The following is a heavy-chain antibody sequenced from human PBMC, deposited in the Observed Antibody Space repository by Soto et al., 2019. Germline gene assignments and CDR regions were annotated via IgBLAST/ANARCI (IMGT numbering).Heavy chain of an antibody. V-gene: IGHV3-30*02. Sequence: QVQLVESGGGVVQPGTSLRLSCAASGFTLSNYGMHWVRQAPGKGLEWVACLRYNGREEYYADSVKGRFTISRDSSKNSLYLQMSSLRGEDSAVYYCARDRRTDSGEHFDYWGQGTLVTVSS. CDR2: LRYNGREE. J-gene: IGHJ4*02. CDR1: GFTLSNYG. D-gene: IGHD6-19*01. CDR3: ARDRRTDSGEHFDY.